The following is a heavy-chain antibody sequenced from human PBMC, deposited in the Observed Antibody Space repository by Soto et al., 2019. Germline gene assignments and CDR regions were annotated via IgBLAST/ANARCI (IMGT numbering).Heavy chain of an antibody. CDR2: IYYPGLT. CDR3: ARGKRSKTASAGTGWFDP. Sequence: QLQLQESGSGLLKPSQTLSLNCSVSGDSISSGGLSWNWLRQSPGRGLEWIGYIYYPGLTYYNPSLKGRVTMSRDTAENQFSLSLSSVTAADSAVYYCARGKRSKTASAGTGWFDPWGPGTLVTVSS. D-gene: IGHD6-13*01. CDR1: GDSISSGGLS. J-gene: IGHJ5*02. V-gene: IGHV4-30-2*06.